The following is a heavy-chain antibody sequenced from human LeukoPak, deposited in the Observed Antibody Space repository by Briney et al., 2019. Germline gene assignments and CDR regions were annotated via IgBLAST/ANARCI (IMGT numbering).Heavy chain of an antibody. V-gene: IGHV4-4*07. Sequence: PLETLSLTCTVSGGSTRGYYWSWIRQPAEKGLEWIGRIYSSGSTNYNPSLKSRVTMSVDTSKNQFSLKLSSVTAADTSVYYCARGYNILTGYYYFDYWGQGTLVTVSS. D-gene: IGHD3-9*01. CDR3: ARGYNILTGYYYFDY. CDR1: GGSTRGYY. CDR2: IYSSGST. J-gene: IGHJ4*02.